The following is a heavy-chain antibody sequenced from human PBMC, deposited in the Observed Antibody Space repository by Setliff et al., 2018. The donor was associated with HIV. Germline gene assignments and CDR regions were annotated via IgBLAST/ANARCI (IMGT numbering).Heavy chain of an antibody. CDR2: IYNSGNS. V-gene: IGHV4-34*01. Sequence: TLSLTCAVYGGSFSGYYWSWIRQPPGKGLEWIATIYNSGNSVSNPSLKSRVTISVDTSKNQFSLTLNSVTAADTAVYYCARVEAKVRGAAYGMDVWGQGTTVTVSS. CDR3: ARVEAKVRGAAYGMDV. D-gene: IGHD3-10*01. J-gene: IGHJ6*02. CDR1: GGSFSGYY.